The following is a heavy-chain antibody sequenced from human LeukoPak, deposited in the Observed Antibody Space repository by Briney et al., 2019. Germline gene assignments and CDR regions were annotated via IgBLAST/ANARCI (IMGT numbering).Heavy chain of an antibody. Sequence: GGSLRLSCAASGFTFSSYAMHWVRQAPGKGLEYVSAMSSNGGSTYYANSVKGRFTISRDNSKNTLYLQMGSLRAEDMAVYYCARAWGRSSSWYGAMDYWGQGTLVTVSS. J-gene: IGHJ4*02. V-gene: IGHV3-64*01. CDR3: ARAWGRSSSWYGAMDY. CDR1: GFTFSSYA. CDR2: MSSNGGST. D-gene: IGHD6-13*01.